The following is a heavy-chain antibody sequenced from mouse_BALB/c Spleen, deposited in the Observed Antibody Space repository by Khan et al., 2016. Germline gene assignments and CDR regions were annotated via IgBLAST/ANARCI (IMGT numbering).Heavy chain of an antibody. D-gene: IGHD1-1*01. Sequence: QIQLVQSGPALKKPGKTVKISCKASGYTFTNYGMNWVKQAPGKGLKWMGWINTYSGESTYADDFKGRFAFSLATSANTAYLKINNLKNEDTDTYFCARYRYYYGSSRYFDVWGAGTTVTVSS. J-gene: IGHJ1*01. CDR1: GYTFTNYG. CDR3: ARYRYYYGSSRYFDV. CDR2: INTYSGES. V-gene: IGHV9-3-1*01.